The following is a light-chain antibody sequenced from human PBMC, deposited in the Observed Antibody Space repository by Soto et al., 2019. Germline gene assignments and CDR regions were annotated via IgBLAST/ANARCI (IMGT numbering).Light chain of an antibody. CDR1: QSVSNNY. Sequence: DIVLNQSPGTLSLSPGERATLSCRASQSVSNNYLAWYQQKPGQAPRLLIYGASNRATGIPDRFSGSGSGTDFTLTISRLEPEDFAVYYCQQYGSSGTFGQGTKVDIK. CDR3: QQYGSSGT. J-gene: IGKJ1*01. V-gene: IGKV3-20*01. CDR2: GAS.